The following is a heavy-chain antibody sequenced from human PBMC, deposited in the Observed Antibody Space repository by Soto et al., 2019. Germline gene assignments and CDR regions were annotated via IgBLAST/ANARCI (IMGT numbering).Heavy chain of an antibody. CDR2: IWYDGSNK. D-gene: IGHD2-15*01. CDR3: AREEIVVVVADTSYYYYYGMDV. Sequence: GGSLRLSCAASGFTFSSYGMHWVRQAPGKGLEWVAVIWYDGSNKYYADSVKGRFTISRDNSKNTLYLQMNSLRAEDTAVYYCAREEIVVVVADTSYYYYYGMDVWGQGTTVTVSS. J-gene: IGHJ6*02. V-gene: IGHV3-33*01. CDR1: GFTFSSYG.